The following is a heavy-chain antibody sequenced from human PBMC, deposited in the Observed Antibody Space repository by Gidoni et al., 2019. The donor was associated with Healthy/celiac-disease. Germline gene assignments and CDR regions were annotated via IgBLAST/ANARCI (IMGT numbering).Heavy chain of an antibody. D-gene: IGHD4-17*01. V-gene: IGHV4-31*03. Sequence: QVQLQESGPGLVKPSQTLSLTCTVSGGSLSSGGYYWSWIRQHPGKGLEWIGYIYYSGSTYYNPSLKSRVTISVDTSKNQFSLKLSAVTAADTAVYYCARGPTVTTGFDYWGQGTLVTVSS. CDR3: ARGPTVTTGFDY. CDR2: IYYSGST. CDR1: GGSLSSGGYY. J-gene: IGHJ4*02.